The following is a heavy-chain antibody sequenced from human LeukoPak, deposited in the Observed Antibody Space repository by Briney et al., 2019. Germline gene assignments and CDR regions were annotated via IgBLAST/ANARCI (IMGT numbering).Heavy chain of an antibody. CDR1: GGSFGGYY. CDR3: ARGSLRYFDWLRHYNWFDP. Sequence: SETLSLTCAVYGGSFGGYYWSWIRQPPGRGLEWIGEINHSGSTNYNPSLKSRVTISVDTSKNQFSLKLSSVTAADTAVYYCARGSLRYFDWLRHYNWFDPWGQGTLVTVSS. CDR2: INHSGST. D-gene: IGHD3-9*01. V-gene: IGHV4-34*01. J-gene: IGHJ5*02.